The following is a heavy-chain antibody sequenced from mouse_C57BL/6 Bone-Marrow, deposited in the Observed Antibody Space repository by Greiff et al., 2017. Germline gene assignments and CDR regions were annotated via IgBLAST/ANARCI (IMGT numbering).Heavy chain of an antibody. J-gene: IGHJ3*01. Sequence: VQLQQSGPVLVKPGASVTMSCKASGYTFTDYYMNWVKQSHGKSLEWIGVINPYNGGTSYNQKFKGKATLTVDKSSSPAYMELNSLTSEDSAVYYCARSGDGYCPWGQGTLVTVSA. V-gene: IGHV1-19*01. D-gene: IGHD2-3*01. CDR1: GYTFTDYY. CDR3: ARSGDGYCP. CDR2: INPYNGGT.